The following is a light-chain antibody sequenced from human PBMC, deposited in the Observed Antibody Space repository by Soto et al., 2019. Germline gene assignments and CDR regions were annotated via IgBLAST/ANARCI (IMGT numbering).Light chain of an antibody. CDR3: QQRSNGLT. CDR1: QGVSSY. J-gene: IGKJ4*01. Sequence: EIVLTPAPATLFLSQGERSTLSRRASQGVSSYLAWYQQKPGQAPRLLIYDASNRATGIPARFSGSGSGTDFTLTISSLEPEDFAVYYCQQRSNGLTFGGGTKV. V-gene: IGKV3-11*01. CDR2: DAS.